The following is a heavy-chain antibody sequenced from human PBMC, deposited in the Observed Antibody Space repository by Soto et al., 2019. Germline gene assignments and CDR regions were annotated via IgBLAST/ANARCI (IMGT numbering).Heavy chain of an antibody. CDR3: ARDRGSMGSVDTMRGY. J-gene: IGHJ4*02. D-gene: IGHD5-12*01. CDR2: ICGSTI. Sequence: EVQLVESGGGLVQPGGSLTFSCAASGFAFSDYGMMWVRQAPGKGLECISFICGSTIYYADSVKGRFTISRDNAKNSLYLQMDNLAAEDTAVYYCARDRGSMGSVDTMRGYWGQGILVTVSS. CDR1: GFAFSDYG. V-gene: IGHV3-48*01.